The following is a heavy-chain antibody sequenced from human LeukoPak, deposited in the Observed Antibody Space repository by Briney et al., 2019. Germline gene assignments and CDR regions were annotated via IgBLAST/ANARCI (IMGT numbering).Heavy chain of an antibody. Sequence: GGSLRLSCAASGVTFSSYAMSWVRQAPGKGLEWVSAISGSGGSTYYADSVKGRFTISRDNSKNTLYLQMNSLRAEDTAVYYCAKDTRGYSSSWYKDYFDYWGQGTLVTVSS. CDR2: ISGSGGST. J-gene: IGHJ4*02. CDR1: GVTFSSYA. V-gene: IGHV3-23*01. D-gene: IGHD6-13*01. CDR3: AKDTRGYSSSWYKDYFDY.